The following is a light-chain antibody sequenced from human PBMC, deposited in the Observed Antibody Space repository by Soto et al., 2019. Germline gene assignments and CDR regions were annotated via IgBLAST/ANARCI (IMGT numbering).Light chain of an antibody. CDR3: SAWDGSLNGDV. V-gene: IGLV1-44*01. CDR1: SSNIGSNV. Sequence: QSVLTEPPWASVTPGQRVIVSCSGSSSNIGSNVVNWYQQLPGTAPRLLIYRDGQRPSGVTDRFSGSRSGTTASLAISGLQSEDEAHYYCSAWDGSLNGDVFGTGTKATVL. CDR2: RDG. J-gene: IGLJ1*01.